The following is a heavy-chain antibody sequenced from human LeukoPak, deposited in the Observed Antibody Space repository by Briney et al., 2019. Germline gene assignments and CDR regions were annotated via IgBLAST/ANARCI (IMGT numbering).Heavy chain of an antibody. Sequence: GSLKISCKSSGYSFTSYWIGWVRQMPGKGLEWMGIIYPGDSDIRYSPFFRGQVTISTDKSTSTAYLQWSSLKASDTAMYYCARHRGSYSYDYWGQGTLVTVSS. CDR1: GYSFTSYW. D-gene: IGHD1-26*01. V-gene: IGHV5-51*01. J-gene: IGHJ4*02. CDR2: IYPGDSDI. CDR3: ARHRGSYSYDY.